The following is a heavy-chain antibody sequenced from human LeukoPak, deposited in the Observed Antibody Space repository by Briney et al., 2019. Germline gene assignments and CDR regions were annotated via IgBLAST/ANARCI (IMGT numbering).Heavy chain of an antibody. CDR2: INHSGST. V-gene: IGHV4-34*01. D-gene: IGHD3-10*01. Sequence: PSETLSLTCAVYGGSFSGYYWSWIRQPPGKRLEWIGEINHSGSTNYNPSLKSRVTISVDTSKNQFSLKLSSVTAADTVVYYCARGRNDITMVRGVIPGTSWFDPWGQGTLVTVSS. CDR3: ARGRNDITMVRGVIPGTSWFDP. CDR1: GGSFSGYY. J-gene: IGHJ5*02.